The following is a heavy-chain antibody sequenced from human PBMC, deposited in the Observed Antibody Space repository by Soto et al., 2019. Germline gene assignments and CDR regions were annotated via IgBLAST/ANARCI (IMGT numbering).Heavy chain of an antibody. V-gene: IGHV1-3*01. Sequence: GASVKVSCKASGYTFTSYAMHWVRQAPGQRLEWMGWINAGNGNTKYSQKFQGRVTITRDTSASTAYMELSSLRSEDTAVYYCARIITMVRGPLTYYYYYGMDVWGQGTTVTVSS. CDR3: ARIITMVRGPLTYYYYYGMDV. D-gene: IGHD3-10*01. J-gene: IGHJ6*02. CDR2: INAGNGNT. CDR1: GYTFTSYA.